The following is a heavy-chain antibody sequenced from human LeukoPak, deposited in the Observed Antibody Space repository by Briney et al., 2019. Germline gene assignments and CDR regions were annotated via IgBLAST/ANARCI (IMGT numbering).Heavy chain of an antibody. Sequence: SETLSLTCTVSGDSTSSYYWSWIRQPPGKGLEWIGYIYPSGSTYYNPSLKSRVSISLDTSKNQFSLNLSSVTAADTAVYYCARSGGWQSPFDYWGQGTLVTVSS. D-gene: IGHD6-19*01. J-gene: IGHJ4*02. V-gene: IGHV4-4*09. CDR2: IYPSGST. CDR3: ARSGGWQSPFDY. CDR1: GDSTSSYY.